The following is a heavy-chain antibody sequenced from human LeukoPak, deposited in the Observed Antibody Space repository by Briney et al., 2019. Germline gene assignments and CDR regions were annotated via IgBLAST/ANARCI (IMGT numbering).Heavy chain of an antibody. CDR3: ARGWIAARPRPPFFDY. CDR1: GGSISSSGYY. D-gene: IGHD6-6*01. V-gene: IGHV4-39*01. J-gene: IGHJ4*02. CDR2: IDYSGNT. Sequence: SETLSLTCTVSGGSISSSGYYWGWIRQPPGKGLEWIGSIDYSGNTNYNPSLKSRVTISVDMSKNQFSLKLSSVTAADTAVYYCARGWIAARPRPPFFDYWGQGTLVTVSS.